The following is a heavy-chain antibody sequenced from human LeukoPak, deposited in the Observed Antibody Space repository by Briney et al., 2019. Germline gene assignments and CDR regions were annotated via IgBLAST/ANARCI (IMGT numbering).Heavy chain of an antibody. CDR1: GYTFTGYY. Sequence: GASVKVSCKASGYTFTGYYMHWVRQAPGQGLEWMGWINPNSGGTNYAQKFQGRVTMTSDTSISTAYMELSRLRSDDTAVYYCARDAVYCSSTSCRLGDNWFDPWGQGTLVTVSS. CDR2: INPNSGGT. D-gene: IGHD2-2*01. J-gene: IGHJ5*02. CDR3: ARDAVYCSSTSCRLGDNWFDP. V-gene: IGHV1-2*02.